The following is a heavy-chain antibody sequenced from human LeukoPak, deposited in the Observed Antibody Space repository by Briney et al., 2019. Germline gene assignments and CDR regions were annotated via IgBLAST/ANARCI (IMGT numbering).Heavy chain of an antibody. D-gene: IGHD1-26*01. J-gene: IGHJ4*02. CDR2: INHSGST. Sequence: SETLSLTCAVSGGSISSSNWWSWVRQPPGKGLEWIGEINHSGSTNYNPSLKSRVTISVDTSKHQFSLKLSSVTAADTAVYYCAREEWELIYWGQGTLVTVSS. CDR1: GGSISSSNW. V-gene: IGHV4-4*02. CDR3: AREEWELIY.